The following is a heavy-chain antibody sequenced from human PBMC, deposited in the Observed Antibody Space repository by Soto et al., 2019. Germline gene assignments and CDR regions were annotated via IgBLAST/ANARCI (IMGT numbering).Heavy chain of an antibody. CDR3: ASSSDADEKVALGY. J-gene: IGHJ4*02. V-gene: IGHV3-64D*06. CDR2: ISTNGGST. CDR1: GFTVRTNY. D-gene: IGHD2-15*01. Sequence: GGSLRLSCVASGFTVRTNYMNWVRQAPGRGLEYVSSISTNGGSTHYADSVKGRFTISRDNSKNTQYLQMSSLRADDTAVYYCASSSDADEKVALGYWGQGTLVTVSS.